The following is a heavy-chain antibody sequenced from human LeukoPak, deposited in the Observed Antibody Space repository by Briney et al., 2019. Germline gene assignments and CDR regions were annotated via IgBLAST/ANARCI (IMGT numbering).Heavy chain of an antibody. CDR1: GFTFSDYD. CDR2: MNPKSGHT. Sequence: ASVKASCKASGFTFSDYDINWVRQATGQGLEWMGWMNPKSGHTGYAQKFQDRITLTRNTSINTAYMELRSLRFEDMAVYYCARAPSQRFLEWLLFYWGQGTLLTVSS. J-gene: IGHJ4*02. CDR3: ARAPSQRFLEWLLFY. V-gene: IGHV1-8*01. D-gene: IGHD3-3*01.